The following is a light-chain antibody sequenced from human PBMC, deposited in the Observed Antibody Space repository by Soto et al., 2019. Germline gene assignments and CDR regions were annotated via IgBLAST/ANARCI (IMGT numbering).Light chain of an antibody. Sequence: AIQVTQSPSSLSESVGDRVTITCRATQCYRSDLGWYQQKPGKAPKLLIYAASDLQAEVPSRFSGSGYGTDFTLTISRLQAEDFATYYCLQDHDYQWTFGQGTKLEIK. CDR2: AAS. CDR3: LQDHDYQWT. CDR1: QCYRSD. V-gene: IGKV1-6*01. J-gene: IGKJ2*02.